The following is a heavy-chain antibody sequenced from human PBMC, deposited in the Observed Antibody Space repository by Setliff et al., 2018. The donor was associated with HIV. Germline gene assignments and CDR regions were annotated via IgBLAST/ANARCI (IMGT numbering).Heavy chain of an antibody. D-gene: IGHD6-6*01. V-gene: IGHV4-31*03. CDR3: ATRPRIAARPFDY. J-gene: IGHJ4*02. Sequence: KPSETLSLTCTVSGDSVRSSRYYWSWIRQHPGRGLEWIGYISNSGSTYYNPSLKGRLTISVDPSKNQFSLELTSLTAADTAVYYCATRPRIAARPFDYWGQGMLVTVSS. CDR1: GDSVRSSRYY. CDR2: ISNSGST.